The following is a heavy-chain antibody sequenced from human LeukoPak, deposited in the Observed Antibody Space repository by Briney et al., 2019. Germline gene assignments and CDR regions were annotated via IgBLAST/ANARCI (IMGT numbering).Heavy chain of an antibody. V-gene: IGHV4-4*07. CDR1: GGSISNYY. CDR2: IYPSGTT. J-gene: IGHJ4*02. D-gene: IGHD2-2*01. CDR3: ARDRGCSSTSCYVFDY. Sequence: SETLSLTCTVSGGSISNYYWSWIRQPAGKGLEWIGRIYPSGTTTYNPSLKSRVTMSVDTSKNQFSLKLTSLTAADTAVYCCARDRGCSSTSCYVFDYWGQGTLVTVSS.